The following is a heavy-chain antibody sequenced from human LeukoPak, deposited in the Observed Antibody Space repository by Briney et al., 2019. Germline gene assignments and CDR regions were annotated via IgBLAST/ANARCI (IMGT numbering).Heavy chain of an antibody. D-gene: IGHD2-8*01. J-gene: IGHJ4*02. CDR3: AKEVDGRLYAIEDYFDY. V-gene: IGHV3-23*01. CDR2: ISGSGGST. Sequence: GGSLRLSCAASGFTFSSYAMSSVRHAPGKGLEWVSAISGSGGSTYYADSVKGRFTISRDNSKNTLYLQMNSLRAEDTAVYYCAKEVDGRLYAIEDYFDYWGQGTLVTVSS. CDR1: GFTFSSYA.